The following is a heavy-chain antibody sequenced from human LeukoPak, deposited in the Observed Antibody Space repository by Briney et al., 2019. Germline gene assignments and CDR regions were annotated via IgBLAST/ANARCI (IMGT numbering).Heavy chain of an antibody. J-gene: IGHJ5*02. D-gene: IGHD1-26*01. Sequence: GASVKVSCKASVYTFTGYYMHWVRQAPGQGLEWMGWINPNSGGTNYAQKFQGRVTMTRDTSISTAYMELSRLRSDDTAVYYCARAEGATAWFDPWGQGTLVTVSS. CDR1: VYTFTGYY. V-gene: IGHV1-2*02. CDR3: ARAEGATAWFDP. CDR2: INPNSGGT.